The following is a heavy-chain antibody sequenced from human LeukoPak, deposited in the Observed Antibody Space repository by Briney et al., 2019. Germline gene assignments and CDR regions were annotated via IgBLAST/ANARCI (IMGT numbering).Heavy chain of an antibody. CDR1: GGSISTYA. V-gene: IGHV1-69*04. D-gene: IGHD1-7*01. CDR3: ARETGATFAFDI. Sequence: SVKVSCKASGGSISTYAITWVRQAPGQGLEWMGRIIPILGIPYYSQKFQGRVTITADKSTSTAYMELTSLRSEDTAVFYCARETGATFAFDIWGQGTMVTVSS. J-gene: IGHJ3*02. CDR2: IIPILGIP.